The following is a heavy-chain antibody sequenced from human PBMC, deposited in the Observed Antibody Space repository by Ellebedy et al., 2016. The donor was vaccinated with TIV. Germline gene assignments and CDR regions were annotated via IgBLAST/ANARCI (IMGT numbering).Heavy chain of an antibody. J-gene: IGHJ4*02. CDR1: GFTFSDHY. CDR3: ARDNRGSYDY. CDR2: SKNKAASYTN. V-gene: IGHV3-72*01. Sequence: GESLKISCEASGFTFSDHYIDWVRLAPGKGLEWVGRSKNKAASYTNYYAASVKGRFTMSRDDSKDSLYLQMNSLKSDDTAIYYCARDNRGSYDYWGQGTLVTVSS. D-gene: IGHD3-16*01.